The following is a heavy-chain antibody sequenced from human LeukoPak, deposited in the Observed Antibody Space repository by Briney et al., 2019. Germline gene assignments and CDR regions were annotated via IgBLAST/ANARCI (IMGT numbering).Heavy chain of an antibody. CDR1: GFIFDDYT. V-gene: IGHV3-43*01. CDR2: ISWDGGST. Sequence: GSLRLSCAASGFIFDDYTMHWVRQVPGKGLEWVSLISWDGGSTSYADSVKGRFTISRDNSKNRLYLQMNSLRTEDTALYYCARGYCSGGSCYPEEGYYGMDVWGQGTTVTVSS. D-gene: IGHD2-15*01. J-gene: IGHJ6*02. CDR3: ARGYCSGGSCYPEEGYYGMDV.